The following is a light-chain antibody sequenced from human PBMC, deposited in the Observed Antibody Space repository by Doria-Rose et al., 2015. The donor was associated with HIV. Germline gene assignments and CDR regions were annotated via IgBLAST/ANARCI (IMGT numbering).Light chain of an antibody. V-gene: IGKV3-20*01. J-gene: IGKJ1*01. CDR2: DGS. CDR3: HQYGTSWT. Sequence: EIVLTQSPGTLSLSPGERATLSCRASQSFSSTYLAWYQQHPGQAPSLLIYDGSTRATGIPGRCSASVSGTDVTLTINRLEPEDFALYYCHQYGTSWTFGQGTKVEI. CDR1: QSFSSTY.